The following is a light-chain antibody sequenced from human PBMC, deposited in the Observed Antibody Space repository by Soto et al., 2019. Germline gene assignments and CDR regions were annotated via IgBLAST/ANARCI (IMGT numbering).Light chain of an antibody. J-gene: IGKJ5*01. Sequence: DVVMTQSPLSLPVTPGQPASISCRSSQSLLYSNGYNYLDWYLQRPGQSPQLLIYLGSNRAPGVPDRFSGSGSGTDFTLKISRVEAEDVGVYYCMQGLQDLTFGQGTRLEI. CDR3: MQGLQDLT. CDR1: QSLLYSNGYNY. V-gene: IGKV2-28*01. CDR2: LGS.